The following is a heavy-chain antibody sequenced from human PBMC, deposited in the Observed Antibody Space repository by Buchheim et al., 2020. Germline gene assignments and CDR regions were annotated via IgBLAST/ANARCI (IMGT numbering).Heavy chain of an antibody. D-gene: IGHD3-22*01. J-gene: IGHJ5*02. CDR2: IWYDGSNK. Sequence: QVQLVESGGGVVQPGRSLRLSCAASGFTFSSYGMHWVRQAPGKGLEWVAVIWYDGSNKYYADSVKGRFTISRDNSKNTLYLQMNSLRAEDTAVYYCARDVGHRDDSSGYHVEGPYIRDWFDPWGQGTL. CDR3: ARDVGHRDDSSGYHVEGPYIRDWFDP. CDR1: GFTFSSYG. V-gene: IGHV3-33*01.